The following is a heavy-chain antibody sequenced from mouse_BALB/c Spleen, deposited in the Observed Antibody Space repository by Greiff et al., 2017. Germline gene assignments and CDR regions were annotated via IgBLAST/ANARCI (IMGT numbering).Heavy chain of an antibody. D-gene: IGHD2-10*02. Sequence: EVHLVESGGGLVQPGGSRKLSCAASGFTFSSFGMHWVRQAPEKGLEWVAYISSGSSTIYYADTVKGRFTISRDNPKNTLFLQMTSLRSEDTAMYYCARSEYGNPYYFDYWGQGTTLTVSS. CDR1: GFTFSSFG. V-gene: IGHV5-17*02. J-gene: IGHJ2*01. CDR3: ARSEYGNPYYFDY. CDR2: ISSGSSTI.